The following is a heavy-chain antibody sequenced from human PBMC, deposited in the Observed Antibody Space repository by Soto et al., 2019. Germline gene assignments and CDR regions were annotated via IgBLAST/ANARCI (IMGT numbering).Heavy chain of an antibody. CDR1: GYTFIIYC. Sequence: PGEFLKSSCKGSGYTFIIYCIGWVLQKPGKGLEWMGMIYPGDSDTRYSPSFQGQVTISADKSINTAYLQWSSLEASDTAVYYCARIIAASGTGFDYWGQGTLVTVSS. CDR2: IYPGDSDT. J-gene: IGHJ4*02. V-gene: IGHV5-51*01. CDR3: ARIIAASGTGFDY. D-gene: IGHD3-16*02.